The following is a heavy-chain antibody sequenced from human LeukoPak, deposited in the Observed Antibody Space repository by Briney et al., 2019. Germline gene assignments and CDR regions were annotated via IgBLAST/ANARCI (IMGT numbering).Heavy chain of an antibody. CDR3: ARDPSGYFNY. CDR2: RHYSGST. V-gene: IGHV4-61*01. D-gene: IGHD3-22*01. CDR1: GGSVRSDNYY. Sequence: PSDTLSLTCTASGGSVRSDNYYWSWIRQPPGKGLQWIGYRHYSGSTNYNPSLKGRVTISVDTSKNQFSLKLSSVTAADTAVYYCARDPSGYFNYWGQGTLATVSS. J-gene: IGHJ4*02.